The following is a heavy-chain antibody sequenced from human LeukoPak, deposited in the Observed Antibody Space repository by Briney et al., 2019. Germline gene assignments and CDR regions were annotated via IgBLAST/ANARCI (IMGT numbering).Heavy chain of an antibody. V-gene: IGHV4-59*01. CDR1: GGSIRNYY. J-gene: IGHJ4*02. CDR2: IYSSGSA. Sequence: SETLSLTCTVSGGSIRNYYWSWIRQPPGKGLEWIGYIYSSGSANYNSSLKSRVTIAVDTSKNQFSLELSSVTAADTAVYYCARRYSNGWPYFDYWGQGTLVTVSS. CDR3: ARRYSNGWPYFDY. D-gene: IGHD6-19*01.